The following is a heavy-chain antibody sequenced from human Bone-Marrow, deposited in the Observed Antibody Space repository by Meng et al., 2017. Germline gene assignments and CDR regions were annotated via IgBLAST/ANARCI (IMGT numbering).Heavy chain of an antibody. CDR2: ISYDGSNK. CDR3: AREDSSGWYMGSYAFDI. J-gene: IGHJ3*02. CDR1: GFTFSSYA. D-gene: IGHD6-19*01. Sequence: GESLKISCAASGFTFSSYAMHWVRQAPGKGLEWVAVISYDGSNKYYADSVKGRFTISRDNSKNTLYLQMNSLRAEDTAVYYCAREDSSGWYMGSYAFDIWGQGTMVT. V-gene: IGHV3-30*01.